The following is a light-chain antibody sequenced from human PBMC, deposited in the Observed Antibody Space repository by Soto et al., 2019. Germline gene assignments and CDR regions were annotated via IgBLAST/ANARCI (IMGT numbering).Light chain of an antibody. V-gene: IGKV1-5*03. CDR2: KTS. CDR3: QYYNNYCWT. CDR1: QSISSW. J-gene: IGKJ1*01. Sequence: DIQLTQSPSTLSASVGDRVTITCRASQSISSWLAWYQQKPGKAPKFLIYKTSNLESGVPSRFSGSGSGTEFTLTISSLQPDDFATYYCQYYNNYCWTFGQGTKVEFK.